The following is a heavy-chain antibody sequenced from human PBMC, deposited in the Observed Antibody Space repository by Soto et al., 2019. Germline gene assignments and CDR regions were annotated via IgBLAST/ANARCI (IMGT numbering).Heavy chain of an antibody. Sequence: ASVKVSCKASGYTFTSYDINWVRQATGQGLEWMGWMNPNSGNTGYAQKFQGRVTMTRNTSISTAYMELSSLRSEDTAVYYCARDSPWFDYDFWSGSGPMDVWGKGTTVTVSS. CDR1: GYTFTSYD. CDR2: MNPNSGNT. D-gene: IGHD3-3*01. V-gene: IGHV1-8*01. CDR3: ARDSPWFDYDFWSGSGPMDV. J-gene: IGHJ6*03.